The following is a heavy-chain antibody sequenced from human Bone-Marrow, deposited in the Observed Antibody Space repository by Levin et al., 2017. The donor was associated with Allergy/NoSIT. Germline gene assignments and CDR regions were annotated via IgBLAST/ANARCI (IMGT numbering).Heavy chain of an antibody. V-gene: IGHV3-30*18. Sequence: HSGGSLRLSCVASGFMFSSYGMHWVRQAPGKGLEWLAVISYDGSKNYYADSVKGRFTISRDNSKNTLYVQMNSLRAEDTAMYYCAKSGASYLRYFFNGMDVWGQGTTVTVSS. CDR2: ISYDGSKN. J-gene: IGHJ6*02. CDR1: GFMFSSYG. CDR3: AKSGASYLRYFFNGMDV. D-gene: IGHD2/OR15-2a*01.